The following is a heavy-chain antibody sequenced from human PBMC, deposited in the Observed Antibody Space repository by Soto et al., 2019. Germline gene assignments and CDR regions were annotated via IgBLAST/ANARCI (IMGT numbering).Heavy chain of an antibody. CDR2: IYYSGST. CDR3: ARFPRGYSSRHFPY. CDR1: GGSISRYH. V-gene: IGHV4-59*01. D-gene: IGHD5-18*01. Sequence: SETLSLTYTVSGGSISRYHWIWIRQPPGKGLEWIGYIYYSGSTNYNPSLKSRVTISVDTSKNQFSLKLSSVTAADTAVYYCARFPRGYSSRHFPYWAQGTLVTVS. J-gene: IGHJ4*02.